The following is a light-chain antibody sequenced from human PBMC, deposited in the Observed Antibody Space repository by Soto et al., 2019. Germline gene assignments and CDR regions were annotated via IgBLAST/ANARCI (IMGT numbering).Light chain of an antibody. CDR2: GAS. J-gene: IGKJ5*01. CDR1: QTVSSNY. CDR3: QQRSNWPIP. Sequence: EISLTQSPDTLSLSTGERATLSCRASQTVSSNYLAWCQQRPGQAPRLLIYGASTRAAGIPARFSGSGSGTDFTLTISSLEPEDFAVYYCQQRSNWPIPFGQGTRLAIK. V-gene: IGKV3D-20*02.